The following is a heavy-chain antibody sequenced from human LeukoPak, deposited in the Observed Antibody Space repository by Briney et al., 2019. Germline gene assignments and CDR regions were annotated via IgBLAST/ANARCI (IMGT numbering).Heavy chain of an antibody. D-gene: IGHD4-17*01. CDR1: GFTFNTYW. CDR3: TTDSDYLPGY. Sequence: KPGGSLRLSCAASGFTFNTYWMSWVRQAPGKGLEWVGRIKSKTDGGTTDYAAPVKGRFTISRDDSKNTLYLQMNSLKTEDTAVYYCTTDSDYLPGYWGQGTLVTVSS. V-gene: IGHV3-15*01. CDR2: IKSKTDGGTT. J-gene: IGHJ4*02.